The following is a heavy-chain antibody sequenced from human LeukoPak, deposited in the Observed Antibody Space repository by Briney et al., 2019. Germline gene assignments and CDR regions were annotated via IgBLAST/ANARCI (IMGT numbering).Heavy chain of an antibody. J-gene: IGHJ4*02. D-gene: IGHD6-19*01. CDR2: IYTSGST. CDR1: GGSFSGYY. CDR3: ARGPWAGGFDY. V-gene: IGHV4-59*10. Sequence: PSETLSLTCAVYGGSFSGYYWSWIRQPPGKGLEWIGRIYTSGSTNYNPSLKSRVTMSVDTSKNQFSLKLSSVTAADTAVYYCARGPWAGGFDYWGQGTLVTVSS.